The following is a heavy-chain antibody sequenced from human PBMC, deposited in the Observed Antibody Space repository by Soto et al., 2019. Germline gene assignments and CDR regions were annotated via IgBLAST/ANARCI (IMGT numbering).Heavy chain of an antibody. Sequence: QAQLVQSGAEVKKPGASVKISCKASGYTFTSHAMHWVRQAPGQRPEWLGWINAGTGNTRYSQKFEVRVTISRDTSANTSYMEMNSLTSEDTAVYYCARRRAHRSDYYSGMDVWGQGTTVTVS. J-gene: IGHJ6*02. CDR1: GYTFTSHA. CDR2: INAGTGNT. V-gene: IGHV1-3*01. CDR3: ARRRAHRSDYYSGMDV.